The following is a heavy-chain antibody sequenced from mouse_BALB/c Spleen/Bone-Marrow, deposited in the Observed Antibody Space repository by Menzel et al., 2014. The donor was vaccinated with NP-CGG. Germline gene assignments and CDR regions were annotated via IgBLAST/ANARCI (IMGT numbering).Heavy chain of an antibody. CDR1: GYSFTGYY. CDR3: ARGGNYVPLAY. CDR2: ISCYNGAT. V-gene: IGHV1S34*01. Sequence: LVKTGASVKISCKASGYSFTGYYMHWVKQSHGKSLEWIGYISCYNGATSYNQKFKGKDTFTVDTSSSKAYMQFNSLTSEDSAVYYCARGGNYVPLAYWGQGTLVTVSA. J-gene: IGHJ3*01. D-gene: IGHD2-1*01.